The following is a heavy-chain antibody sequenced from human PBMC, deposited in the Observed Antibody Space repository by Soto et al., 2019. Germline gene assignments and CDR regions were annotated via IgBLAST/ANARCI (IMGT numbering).Heavy chain of an antibody. D-gene: IGHD2-2*01. CDR2: IYSSGRT. CDR3: VRTFPPAPRVVLSHSWFVP. J-gene: IGHJ5*02. CDR1: GGSISSSSYY. V-gene: IGHV4-61*05. Sequence: SETLSLTCTVSGGSISSSSYYWGWIRQPPGKGLEWIGYIYSSGRTDYNPSLKSRATISIDTSKNQIALNLSSVAAADTAVYFCVRTFPPAPRVVLSHSWFVPWGPGTLVTVSS.